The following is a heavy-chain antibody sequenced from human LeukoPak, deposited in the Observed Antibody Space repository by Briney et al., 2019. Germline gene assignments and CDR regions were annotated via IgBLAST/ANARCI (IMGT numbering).Heavy chain of an antibody. D-gene: IGHD4-17*01. J-gene: IGHJ5*02. CDR2: IYYSGST. CDR3: ARARVYGDYAWFDP. CDR1: GGSISSYY. V-gene: IGHV4-59*01. Sequence: PSETLSLTRTVSGGSISSYYWSWIRQPPGEGLEWIGYIYYSGSTNYNPSLKSRVTISVDTSKNQFSLKLSSVTAADTAVYYCARARVYGDYAWFDPWGQGTLVTVSS.